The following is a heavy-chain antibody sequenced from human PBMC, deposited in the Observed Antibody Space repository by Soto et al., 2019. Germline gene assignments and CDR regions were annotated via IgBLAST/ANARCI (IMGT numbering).Heavy chain of an antibody. CDR2: ISSSGSTI. D-gene: IGHD6-13*01. J-gene: IGHJ5*02. Sequence: PGGSLRLSCAASGFTFSSYEMNWVRQAPGKGLEWVSYISSSGSTIYYADSVKGRFTISRDNAKNSLYLQMNSLRAEDTAVYYCARDSGTAAGPNWFDPWGQGTLVTVSS. CDR1: GFTFSSYE. CDR3: ARDSGTAAGPNWFDP. V-gene: IGHV3-48*03.